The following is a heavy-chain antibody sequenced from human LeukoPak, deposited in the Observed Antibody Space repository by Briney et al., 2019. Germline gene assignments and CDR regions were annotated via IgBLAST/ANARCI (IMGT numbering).Heavy chain of an antibody. D-gene: IGHD2-2*01. V-gene: IGHV1-46*01. Sequence: EASVKVSYTASGYTFTSHYMHWVRQAPGQGLEWMGIINPSGASTSYAQKFQGRVTMTRDTSTSTVYMELSSLRSEDTAVYYCAKDLVPAAGRYYFDYWGQGTLVTVSS. CDR1: GYTFTSHY. CDR2: INPSGAST. CDR3: AKDLVPAAGRYYFDY. J-gene: IGHJ4*02.